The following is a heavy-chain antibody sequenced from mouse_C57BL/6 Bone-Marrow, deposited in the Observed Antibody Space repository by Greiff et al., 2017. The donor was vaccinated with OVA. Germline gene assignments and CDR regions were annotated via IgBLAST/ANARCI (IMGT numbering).Heavy chain of an antibody. CDR2: ISSGGSYT. CDR1: GFTFSSYG. V-gene: IGHV5-6*02. CDR3: ARPPCYDYERALFAY. D-gene: IGHD2-4*01. Sequence: EVKVEESGGDLVKPGGSLKLSCAASGFTFSSYGMSWVRQTPDKRLEWVATISSGGSYTYYPDSVKGRFTISIDNAKNTLYLQMSSLKSEDTAMYYCARPPCYDYERALFAYWGQGTLVTVSA. J-gene: IGHJ3*01.